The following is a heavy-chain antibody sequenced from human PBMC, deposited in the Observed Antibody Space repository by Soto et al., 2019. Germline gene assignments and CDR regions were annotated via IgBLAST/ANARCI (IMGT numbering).Heavy chain of an antibody. Sequence: SETLSLTCTVSGGSISSGGYYWSWIRQHPGKGLEWIGYIYYSGSTYYNPSLKSRVTISVDTSKNQFSLKLSSVTAADTAVYYCAMSPSRDSSGYEYYFDYWGQGTLVTVSS. V-gene: IGHV4-31*03. CDR3: AMSPSRDSSGYEYYFDY. J-gene: IGHJ4*02. CDR1: GGSISSGGYY. D-gene: IGHD3-22*01. CDR2: IYYSGST.